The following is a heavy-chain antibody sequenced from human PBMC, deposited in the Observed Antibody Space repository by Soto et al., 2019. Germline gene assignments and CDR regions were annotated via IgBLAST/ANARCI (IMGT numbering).Heavy chain of an antibody. J-gene: IGHJ4*02. D-gene: IGHD3-3*01. CDR2: INPSGGST. V-gene: IGHV1-46*01. CDR3: ARAGAITIFGVVTEPATFDY. CDR1: GYTFTSYY. Sequence: ASVKVSCKASGYTFTSYYMHWVRQAPGQGLEWMGIINPSGGSTSYAQKFQGRVTMTRDTSTSPVYMELSSLRSEDTAVYYCARAGAITIFGVVTEPATFDYWGQGTLVTVSS.